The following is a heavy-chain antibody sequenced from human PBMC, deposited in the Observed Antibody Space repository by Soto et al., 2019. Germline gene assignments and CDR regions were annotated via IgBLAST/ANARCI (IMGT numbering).Heavy chain of an antibody. CDR1: GGTFSSYA. J-gene: IGHJ1*01. CDR2: IIPIFGTA. CDR3: ARAEFKNYYDSSGYYYGAFQH. Sequence: ASVKVSCKASGGTFSSYAISWVRQAPGQGLEWMGGIIPIFGTANYAQKFQGRVTITADESTGTAYMELSSLRSEDTAVYYCARAEFKNYYDSSGYYYGAFQHWGQGTLVTVSS. D-gene: IGHD3-22*01. V-gene: IGHV1-69*13.